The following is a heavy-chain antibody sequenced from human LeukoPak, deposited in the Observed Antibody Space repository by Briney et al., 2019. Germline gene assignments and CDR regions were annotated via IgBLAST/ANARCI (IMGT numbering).Heavy chain of an antibody. V-gene: IGHV1-69*04. CDR3: ARDRSKGFDWLSPVPPDY. D-gene: IGHD3-9*01. CDR1: GGTFSSYA. Sequence: PVASVKVSCKASGGTFSSYAISWVRQAPGQGLEWMGRIIPILGIANYAQKFQGRVTITADTSTDTAYMELSSLRSEDTAVYYCARDRSKGFDWLSPVPPDYWGQGTLVTVSS. CDR2: IIPILGIA. J-gene: IGHJ4*02.